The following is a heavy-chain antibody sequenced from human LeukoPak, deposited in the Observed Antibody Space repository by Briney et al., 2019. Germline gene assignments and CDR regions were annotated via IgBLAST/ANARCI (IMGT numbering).Heavy chain of an antibody. J-gene: IGHJ5*02. CDR2: MNPNSGNT. CDR3: ARGQGGGGYDFWSGYYKYNWFDP. CDR1: GYTFTSYD. Sequence: ASVTVSCKASGYTFTSYDINWVRQATGQGLEWMGWMNPNSGNTGYAQKFQGRVTMTRNTSISTAYMELSSLRSEDTAVYYCARGQGGGGYDFWSGYYKYNWFDPWGQGTLVTVSS. V-gene: IGHV1-8*01. D-gene: IGHD3-3*01.